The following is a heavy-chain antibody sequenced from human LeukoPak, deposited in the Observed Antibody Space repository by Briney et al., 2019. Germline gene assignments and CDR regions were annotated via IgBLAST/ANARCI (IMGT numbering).Heavy chain of an antibody. CDR2: ISSSSSTI. CDR1: GFTFSSYS. Sequence: GGSLRLSCAASGFTFSSYSMNWVRQAPGKGLEWVSYISSSSSTIHYADSVKGRFTISRDNAKNALYLQMNSLRAEDTGVYFCARGQTLTFWGQGTLVTASS. J-gene: IGHJ4*02. V-gene: IGHV3-48*04. CDR3: ARGQTLTF.